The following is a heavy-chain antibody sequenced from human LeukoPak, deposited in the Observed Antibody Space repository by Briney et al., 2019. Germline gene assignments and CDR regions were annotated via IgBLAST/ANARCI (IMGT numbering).Heavy chain of an antibody. CDR1: GYTLTALS. D-gene: IGHD2-2*01. J-gene: IGHJ4*02. Sequence: ASVKVSCKVSGYTLTALSVHWVRQAPGKGLEWMGGFNPEDAERIYAQKFQGRVTMTEDTSTDTAYMELSSLRSEDTAVYYCATKTTLQLLVYWGQGTLVTVSS. V-gene: IGHV1-24*01. CDR3: ATKTTLQLLVY. CDR2: FNPEDAER.